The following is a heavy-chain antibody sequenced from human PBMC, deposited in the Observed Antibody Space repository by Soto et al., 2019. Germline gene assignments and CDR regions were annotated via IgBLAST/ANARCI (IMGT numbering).Heavy chain of an antibody. CDR3: ARHGSLKIGGFDY. D-gene: IGHD2-15*01. V-gene: IGHV3-74*01. CDR2: INSDGSST. J-gene: IGHJ4*02. CDR1: GFTFSSYW. Sequence: EVQLVESGGGLVQPGGSLRLSCAASGFTFSSYWMHWVRQAPGKGLVWVSRINSDGSSTSYADSVKGQFTISRDNAKNTLYLQMNSLRAEDTAVYYCARHGSLKIGGFDYWGQRTLVNVSS.